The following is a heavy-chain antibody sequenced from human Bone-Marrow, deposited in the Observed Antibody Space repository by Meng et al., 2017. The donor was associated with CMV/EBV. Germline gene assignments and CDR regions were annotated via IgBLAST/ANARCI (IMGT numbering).Heavy chain of an antibody. D-gene: IGHD6-19*01. CDR1: GESSSDHY. J-gene: IGHJ4*01. V-gene: IGHV4-34*01. CDR2: INDSGNT. Sequence: SETLSLTCAVYGESSSDHYWIWIRQSPGKGLEWIGEINDSGNTNYNPSLKSRVTMSVDTSKSQFSLKGTSVTAADTALYFCARRSRFGSGWYVDYWGHGIRVTVSS. CDR3: ARRSRFGSGWYVDY.